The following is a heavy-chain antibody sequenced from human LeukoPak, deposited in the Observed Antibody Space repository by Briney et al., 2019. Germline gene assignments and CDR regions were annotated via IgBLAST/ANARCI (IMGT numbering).Heavy chain of an antibody. J-gene: IGHJ4*02. CDR3: VTDRRGILVRGTTFDY. CDR2: ISSNGGST. CDR1: GFTFNSYA. Sequence: GGSLRLSCSASGFTFNSYAMHWVRQAPGKGLDYVSAISSNGGSTYYADSVKGRFTISRDNSKNTLYLQMSSLRAEDTAVYYCVTDRRGILVRGTTFDYWGQGTLVIVSS. D-gene: IGHD3-10*01. V-gene: IGHV3-64D*06.